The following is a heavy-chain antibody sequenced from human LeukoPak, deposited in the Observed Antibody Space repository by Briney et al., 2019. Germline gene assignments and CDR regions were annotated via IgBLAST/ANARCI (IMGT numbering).Heavy chain of an antibody. CDR2: IIPIFGTA. CDR1: GGTFSSYA. J-gene: IGHJ4*02. CDR3: ARDVYSSGWSFDY. V-gene: IGHV1-69*05. Sequence: SVKVSCKASGGTFSSYAISWVRQAPGEGLEWMGRIIPIFGTANYAQKLQGRVTITTDESTSTAYMELSSLRSEDTAVYYCARDVYSSGWSFDYWGQGTLVTVSS. D-gene: IGHD6-19*01.